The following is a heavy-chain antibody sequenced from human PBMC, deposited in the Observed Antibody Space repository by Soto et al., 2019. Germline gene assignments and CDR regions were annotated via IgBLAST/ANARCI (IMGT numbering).Heavy chain of an antibody. Sequence: PSETMSLTCTVADGSISSSSYYRGRIRNPPGKGQEWIGSLYYSGSTYYNPSLKSRVTISVDTSKIQFSLKLSSVTAADTAVYYCASELGGNCSGGSCYSLPFWYYYYYMDVWGKGTSVTVSS. J-gene: IGHJ6*03. CDR3: ASELGGNCSGGSCYSLPFWYYYYYMDV. V-gene: IGHV4-39*01. D-gene: IGHD2-15*01. CDR1: DGSISSSSYY. CDR2: LYYSGST.